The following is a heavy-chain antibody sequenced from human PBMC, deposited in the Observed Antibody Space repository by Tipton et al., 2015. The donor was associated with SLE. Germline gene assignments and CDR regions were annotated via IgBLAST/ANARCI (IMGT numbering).Heavy chain of an antibody. CDR1: GGSISSYY. CDR3: AGRYYYGSGSFDY. Sequence: TLSLTCTVSGGSISSYYWSWLRQPPGKGLEWIGCIYYSGSTNYNPSLKSRVTISVDTSKNQFSLKQSSVTAADMAVYYCAGRYYYGSGSFDYWGQGTLVTVSS. D-gene: IGHD3-10*01. J-gene: IGHJ4*02. V-gene: IGHV4-59*01. CDR2: IYYSGST.